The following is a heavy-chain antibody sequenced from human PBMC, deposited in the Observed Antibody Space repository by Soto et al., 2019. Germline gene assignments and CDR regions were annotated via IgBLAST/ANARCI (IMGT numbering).Heavy chain of an antibody. V-gene: IGHV3-23*01. J-gene: IGHJ6*02. CDR1: GFTFSHYA. D-gene: IGHD5-18*01. Sequence: LRLSCAASGFTFSHYAMSWVRQAPGKGLEWVSAISGSGGSTYYADTVKGRFTIARDNSKNTLYLQMNSLRAEDTAVYYCARGEELWSNYYYYYGMDVWGQGTTVTVSS. CDR3: ARGEELWSNYYYYYGMDV. CDR2: ISGSGGST.